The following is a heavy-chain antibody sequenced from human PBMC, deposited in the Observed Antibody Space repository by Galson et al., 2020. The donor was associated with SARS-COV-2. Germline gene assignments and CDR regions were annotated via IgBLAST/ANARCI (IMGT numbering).Heavy chain of an antibody. V-gene: IGHV3-7*04. D-gene: IGHD2-21*01. CDR1: GFTFSGYW. J-gene: IGHJ6*02. Sequence: QLGESLKISCVASGFTFSGYWLSWVRQAPGKGLEWLANIKQDGSEENYVDSVKGRFTISRDNAKNSMYLRMNSLRAEDTAVYYCARGAGGDCCYYGVDVWGQGTTVTVSS. CDR2: IKQDGSEE. CDR3: ARGAGGDCCYYGVDV.